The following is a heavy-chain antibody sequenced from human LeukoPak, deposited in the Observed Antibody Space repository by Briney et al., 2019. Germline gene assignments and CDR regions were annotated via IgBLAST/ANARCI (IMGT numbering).Heavy chain of an antibody. D-gene: IGHD6-13*01. Sequence: GGSLRLSCAASGFTFSSYWMHWVRQAPGKGLVWVSRINTDGSSTSYADSVKGRFTISRDNAKNTLYLQMNSLRAEDTAVYYCARVSSSSWSALDYWGQGTLVTVSS. J-gene: IGHJ4*02. V-gene: IGHV3-74*01. CDR1: GFTFSSYW. CDR2: INTDGSST. CDR3: ARVSSSSWSALDY.